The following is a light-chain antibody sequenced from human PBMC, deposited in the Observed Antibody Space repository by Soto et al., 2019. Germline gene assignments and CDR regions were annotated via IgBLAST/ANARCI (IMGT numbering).Light chain of an antibody. CDR1: QGISSW. J-gene: IGKJ5*01. CDR3: QQANSFPIT. V-gene: IGKV1-12*01. CDR2: AAS. Sequence: DIQMPQSPSSVSASVVAIFTVTFLASQGISSWLAWYQKKPGKAPKLLIYAASSLQSGVPSRFSGSGSGTDFTLTISSLQPEDCAIYFCQQANSFPITFGQGTRLEIK.